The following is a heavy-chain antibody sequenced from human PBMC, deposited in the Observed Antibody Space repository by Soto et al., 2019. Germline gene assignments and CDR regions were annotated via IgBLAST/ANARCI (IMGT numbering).Heavy chain of an antibody. J-gene: IGHJ4*02. CDR1: GYTFTRYY. D-gene: IGHD2-15*01. Sequence: ASVKVSCKASGYTFTRYYMHWVRQAPGQGLEWMGIINPSGGSTSYAQKFQGRVTMTRDTSTSTVYMELSSLRSEDTAVYYCARDSSVVVVAAPDYYFDYWGQGTLVTVSS. CDR2: INPSGGST. CDR3: ARDSSVVVVAAPDYYFDY. V-gene: IGHV1-46*03.